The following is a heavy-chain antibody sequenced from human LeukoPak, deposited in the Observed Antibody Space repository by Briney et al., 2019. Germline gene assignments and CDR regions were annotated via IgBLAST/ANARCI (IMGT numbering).Heavy chain of an antibody. J-gene: IGHJ3*02. CDR2: IYPADSDS. V-gene: IGHV5-51*01. CDR3: VRRGFCSGGSCFSAAFDI. D-gene: IGHD2-15*01. Sequence: PGESLKISCKGSGYSFTNYWIGWVRQMPGKGLEWMGIIYPADSDSRYSPSFQGQVTISADKSIRTAYLQWSSLKASDTAMYYCVRRGFCSGGSCFSAAFDIWGQGTMVTVSS. CDR1: GYSFTNYW.